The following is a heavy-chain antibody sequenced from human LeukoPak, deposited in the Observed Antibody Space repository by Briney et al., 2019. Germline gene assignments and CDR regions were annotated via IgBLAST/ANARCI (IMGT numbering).Heavy chain of an antibody. CDR1: GGSFSGYY. J-gene: IGHJ6*04. CDR2: INHSGST. V-gene: IGHV4-34*01. D-gene: IGHD6-6*01. Sequence: PSETLSLTCAVYGGSFSGYYWSWIRQPPGKGLEWIGEINHSGSTNYNPSLKSRVTISVDTSKNQFSLKLSSVTAADTAVYYCARRSYSSSPSGVDVWDKGTTVTVSS. CDR3: ARRSYSSSPSGVDV.